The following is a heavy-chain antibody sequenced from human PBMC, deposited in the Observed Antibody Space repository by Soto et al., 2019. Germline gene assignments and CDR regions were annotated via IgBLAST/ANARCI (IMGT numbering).Heavy chain of an antibody. CDR1: VDSVSSSSAT. CDR3: VRTACSIAHLI. Sequence: PSQTLTVTCVISVDSVSSSSATWNWLRQSPSRGLEWLGRTYYRSKWYNDYAVSVRSRITINPDTSKNQFSLHMNSMTPEDTAVYYCVRTACSIAHLIWGQGTMVTVSS. J-gene: IGHJ3*02. V-gene: IGHV6-1*01. D-gene: IGHD3-3*02. CDR2: TYYRSKWYN.